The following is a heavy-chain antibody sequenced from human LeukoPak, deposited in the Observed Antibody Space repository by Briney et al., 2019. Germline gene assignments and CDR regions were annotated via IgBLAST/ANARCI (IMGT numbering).Heavy chain of an antibody. CDR1: GGSISSYY. CDR3: ARDRWKVGATSGVNYFDY. J-gene: IGHJ4*02. V-gene: IGHV4-59*12. Sequence: SETLSLTCTVSGGSISSYYWSWIRQPPGKGLEWIGYIYYSGSTNYNPSLKSRVTISVDTSKNQFSLQLNSVIPEDTAVYYCARDRWKVGATSGVNYFDYWGQGTPVTVSS. CDR2: IYYSGST. D-gene: IGHD1-26*01.